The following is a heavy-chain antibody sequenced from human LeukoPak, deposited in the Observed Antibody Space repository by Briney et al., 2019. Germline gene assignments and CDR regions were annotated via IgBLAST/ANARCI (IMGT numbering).Heavy chain of an antibody. Sequence: ASVKVSCKASGYTFTGQHVHWVRQAPGQGLEWMGWINPNSGGTNYAQKFQGRVTMTRDTSISTAYMELSRLTSDDTAVYFCATWGLHFDIWGQGTMVTVAS. CDR1: GYTFTGQH. D-gene: IGHD3-16*01. CDR2: INPNSGGT. CDR3: ATWGLHFDI. V-gene: IGHV1-2*02. J-gene: IGHJ3*02.